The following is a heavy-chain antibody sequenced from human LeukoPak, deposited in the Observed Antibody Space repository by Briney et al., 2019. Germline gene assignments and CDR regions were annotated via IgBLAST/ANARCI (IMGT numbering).Heavy chain of an antibody. J-gene: IGHJ4*02. Sequence: GGSLRLSCAASGFTFSSYAMSWVRQAPGKGLEWVSAISGSGGSTYYADSVKGRFTISRDNSKNTLYLQMNSLRAEDTAVYYCAKEEWIQLWLPPRLVSPQEHPFDYWGQGTLVTVSS. CDR2: ISGSGGST. CDR1: GFTFSSYA. V-gene: IGHV3-23*01. CDR3: AKEEWIQLWLPPRLVSPQEHPFDY. D-gene: IGHD5-18*01.